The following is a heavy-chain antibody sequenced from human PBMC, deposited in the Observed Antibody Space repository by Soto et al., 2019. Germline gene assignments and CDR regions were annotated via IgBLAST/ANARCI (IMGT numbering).Heavy chain of an antibody. CDR2: IIPIFGTA. V-gene: IGHV1-69*01. CDR3: ARDGGYCSSTSCYGRGYYYYGMDV. Sequence: QVQLVQSGAEVQKPGSSVKVSCKASGGTFSSYAISWVRQAPGQGLEWMGGIIPIFGTANYAQKFQGRVTITADESTSTAYMELSSLRSEDTAVYYCARDGGYCSSTSCYGRGYYYYGMDVWGQGTTVTVSS. J-gene: IGHJ6*02. D-gene: IGHD2-2*01. CDR1: GGTFSSYA.